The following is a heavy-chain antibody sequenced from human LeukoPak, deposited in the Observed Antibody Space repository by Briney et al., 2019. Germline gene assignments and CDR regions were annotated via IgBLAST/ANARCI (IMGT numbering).Heavy chain of an antibody. Sequence: ETLSLTCTVSGGSISSYYWSWIRQPPGKGLEWSGYIYSSGSTNFNPSPKSRVTISVDTSKNQFSLKLSSVTAADTAVYYCARGGLEYQLLSYFDYWGQGTLVTVSS. J-gene: IGHJ4*02. D-gene: IGHD2-2*01. V-gene: IGHV4-59*01. CDR2: IYSSGST. CDR1: GGSISSYY. CDR3: ARGGLEYQLLSYFDY.